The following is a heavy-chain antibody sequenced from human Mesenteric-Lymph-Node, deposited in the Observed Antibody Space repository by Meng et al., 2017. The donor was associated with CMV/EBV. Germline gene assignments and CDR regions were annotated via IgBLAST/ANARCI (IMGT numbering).Heavy chain of an antibody. J-gene: IGHJ4*02. Sequence: SETLSLTCTVSGGSTSSTSYFWAWIRQPPGKGLEWIGSIYYSGSTNYNPSLKSRVTISVDTSKNQFSLKLSSVTAADTAVYYCARSVDRLDLDYWGQGTLVTVSS. D-gene: IGHD5-12*01. CDR1: GGSTSSTSYF. V-gene: IGHV4-39*07. CDR3: ARSVDRLDLDY. CDR2: IYYSGST.